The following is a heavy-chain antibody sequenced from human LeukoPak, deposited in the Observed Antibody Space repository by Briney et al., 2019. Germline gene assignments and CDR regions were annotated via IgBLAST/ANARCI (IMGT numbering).Heavy chain of an antibody. CDR1: GYSFSIYG. J-gene: IGHJ4*02. CDR2: ISASDGTY. Sequence: ASVTVSCKASGYSFSIYGITWARQAPGQGLEYLGWISASDGTYNYAQNVQDRVIIITTTSTSSSYLELSMLRSEDTVVYYSARGGAAVTTHFSHWGQGTLVTVSS. D-gene: IGHD4-17*01. V-gene: IGHV1-18*01. CDR3: ARGGAAVTTHFSH.